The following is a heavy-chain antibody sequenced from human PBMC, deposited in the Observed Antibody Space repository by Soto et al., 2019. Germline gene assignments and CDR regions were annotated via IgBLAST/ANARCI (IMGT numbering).Heavy chain of an antibody. J-gene: IGHJ4*02. CDR3: AKDHPVIEVVKVFEY. CDR2: ISGSGTKT. CDR1: GFSFSSYA. Sequence: GGSLRLSCAASGFSFSSYAMSWVRQAPGKGLDWVSAISGSGTKTHYADSVKGRFTISRDNSKNTLYLQMNSLRAEDTAVYYCAKDHPVIEVVKVFEYWGRGALVPVSS. D-gene: IGHD3-22*01. V-gene: IGHV3-23*01.